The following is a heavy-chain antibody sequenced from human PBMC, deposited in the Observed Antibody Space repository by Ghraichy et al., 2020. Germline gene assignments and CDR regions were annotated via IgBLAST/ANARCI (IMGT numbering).Heavy chain of an antibody. J-gene: IGHJ6*02. CDR1: GFTFSSYA. D-gene: IGHD3-10*01. CDR2: ISGSGGST. V-gene: IGHV3-23*01. Sequence: GGSLRLSCAASGFTFSSYAMSWVRQAPGKGLEWVSTISGSGGSTYYADSVKGRFTISRDNSKNTLYLQMSSLRAEDTAVYYCAKDDGSGSYYIGLYAMDVWGQGTTVTVSS. CDR3: AKDDGSGSYYIGLYAMDV.